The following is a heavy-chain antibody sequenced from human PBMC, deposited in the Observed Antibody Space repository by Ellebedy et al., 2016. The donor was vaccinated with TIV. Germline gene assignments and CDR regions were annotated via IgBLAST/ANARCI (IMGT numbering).Heavy chain of an antibody. CDR1: GFPFSSEW. Sequence: PGGSLRLSCAPSGFPFSSEWVSWVRQAPGKGLEWVANINHDGSEANYVDSVKGRFTISRDNAKNSLYLQMNSLRADDTAVYYCAKEKRIASLFTLSCYFDLWGRGTLVTGSS. CDR3: AKEKRIASLFTLSCYFDL. V-gene: IGHV3-7*03. J-gene: IGHJ2*01. D-gene: IGHD6-6*01. CDR2: INHDGSEA.